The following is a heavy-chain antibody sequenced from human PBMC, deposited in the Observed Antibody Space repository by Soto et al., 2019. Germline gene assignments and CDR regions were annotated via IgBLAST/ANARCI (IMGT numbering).Heavy chain of an antibody. CDR2: IIPMIGAT. CDR1: GGTFSDFT. CDR3: ARYWSAGTLYGAFDI. V-gene: IGHV1-69*06. J-gene: IGHJ3*02. Sequence: QVQLVQSGSEVKKPGSSVKVSCKASGGTFSDFTLSWLRQAPGRGLEWMGGIIPMIGATNNAQKLKGRLTITADKSTGTVYMELNSLSSDDTAVYYCARYWSAGTLYGAFDIWGQGTEVTVSP. D-gene: IGHD2-15*01.